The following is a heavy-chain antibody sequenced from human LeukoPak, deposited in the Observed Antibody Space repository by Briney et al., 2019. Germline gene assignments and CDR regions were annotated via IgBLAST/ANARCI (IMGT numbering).Heavy chain of an antibody. V-gene: IGHV4-61*02. J-gene: IGHJ4*02. CDR3: ASPPAGYSSSWYGN. CDR1: GGSISSGSYY. CDR2: IYTSGST. D-gene: IGHD6-13*01. Sequence: SQTLSLTCTVSGGSISSGSYYWSWIRQPGGKGLEWIGRIYTSGSTNYNPSLKSRVTISVDTSKNQFSLKLSSVTAADTAVYYCASPPAGYSSSWYGNWGQGTLVTVSS.